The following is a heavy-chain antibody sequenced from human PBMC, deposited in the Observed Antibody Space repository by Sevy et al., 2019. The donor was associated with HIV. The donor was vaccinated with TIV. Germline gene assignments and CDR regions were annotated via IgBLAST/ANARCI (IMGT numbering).Heavy chain of an antibody. CDR3: ARGDSLVVPPATVDY. D-gene: IGHD2-15*01. J-gene: IGHJ4*02. CDR2: INPHIGGT. Sequence: ASVKVSCKASGYTFTDYYIHWVRQAPGQGLEWMGWINPHIGGTNFAQKFQGRVTMTRDTSISTAYLDLSRLGSDETANYYSARGDSLVVPPATVDYWGQGTLVTVSS. V-gene: IGHV1-2*02. CDR1: GYTFTDYY.